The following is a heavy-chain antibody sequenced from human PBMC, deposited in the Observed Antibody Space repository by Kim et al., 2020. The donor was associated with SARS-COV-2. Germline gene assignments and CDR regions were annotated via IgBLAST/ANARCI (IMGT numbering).Heavy chain of an antibody. Sequence: YADVGKGRFTITRDNSKNTVYLQMNSLRVEDTAVYFCARDRGGTGAVFDYWGQGTLVTVSS. V-gene: IGHV3-53*01. D-gene: IGHD3-16*01. CDR3: ARDRGGTGAVFDY. J-gene: IGHJ4*02.